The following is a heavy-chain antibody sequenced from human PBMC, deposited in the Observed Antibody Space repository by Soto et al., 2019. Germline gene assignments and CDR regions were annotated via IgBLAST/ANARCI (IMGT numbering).Heavy chain of an antibody. CDR3: ANLDLLRYFDWLDGENENQDYYGMDV. Sequence: GGSLRLSCAASGFTFSSYAMSWVRQAPGKGLEWVSAISGSGGSTYYADSVKGRFTISRDNSKNTLYLQMNSLRAEDTAVYYCANLDLLRYFDWLDGENENQDYYGMDVWGQGTTVTVSS. D-gene: IGHD3-9*01. V-gene: IGHV3-23*01. J-gene: IGHJ6*02. CDR2: ISGSGGST. CDR1: GFTFSSYA.